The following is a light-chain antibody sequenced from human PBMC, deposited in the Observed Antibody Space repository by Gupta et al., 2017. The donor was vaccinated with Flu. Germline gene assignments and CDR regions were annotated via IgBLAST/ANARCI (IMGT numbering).Light chain of an antibody. CDR1: NVGRRS. Sequence: SYVLTQPPSVSVAPGQTARITCGGNNVGRRSVHWNQQKPGQAPVLVVYDDSDRPSGIPERFSAFKTGNTATLIIRRVEAGDEADYYCQVWVSSSDQPVMFGGGTKLTVL. J-gene: IGLJ3*02. V-gene: IGLV3-21*02. CDR3: QVWVSSSDQPVM. CDR2: DDS.